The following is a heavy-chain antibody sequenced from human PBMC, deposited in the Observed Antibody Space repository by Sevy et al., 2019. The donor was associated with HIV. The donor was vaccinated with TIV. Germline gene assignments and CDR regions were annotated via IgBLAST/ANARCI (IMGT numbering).Heavy chain of an antibody. CDR2: IYADGRT. V-gene: IGHV3-66*01. Sequence: GGCLRLSCAASGLTVSDNYINWVRQAPGKGLELVSVIYADGRTYYADSVKGRFTISRDNSKNTLYLQMNSLRPEDTAVYYCARDRYYDASGYYYYYYGMDVWGQGTTVTVSS. J-gene: IGHJ6*02. CDR3: ARDRYYDASGYYYYYYGMDV. D-gene: IGHD3-22*01. CDR1: GLTVSDNY.